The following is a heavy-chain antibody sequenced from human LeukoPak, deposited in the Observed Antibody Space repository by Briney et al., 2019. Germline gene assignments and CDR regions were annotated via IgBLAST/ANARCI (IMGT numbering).Heavy chain of an antibody. Sequence: PSETLSLTCTVSGDSISSGRYYWSWIRQPAGKGLEWIGRIYTSGRTNYNPSLKSRVTISLDTSKNQFSLKLSSVTAADTAVYYCAKDMADTYYYDSSGYFLDWGQGTLVTVSS. CDR2: IYTSGRT. CDR1: GDSISSGRYY. D-gene: IGHD3-22*01. CDR3: AKDMADTYYYDSSGYFLD. V-gene: IGHV4-61*02. J-gene: IGHJ4*02.